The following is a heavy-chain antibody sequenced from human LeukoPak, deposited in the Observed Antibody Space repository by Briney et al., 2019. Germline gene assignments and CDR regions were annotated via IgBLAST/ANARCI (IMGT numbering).Heavy chain of an antibody. CDR1: GLSISGNG. D-gene: IGHD6-13*01. CDR3: ARDQGTLSITVPGFLDY. J-gene: IGHJ4*02. Sequence: GGSLRLCCAVSGLSISGNGMHWVRQAPGKGLEWVALIWYDGSKKYYADSVKGRFTISRDNSKTTMYLEMSSLRAEDTAVYYCARDQGTLSITVPGFLDYWGQGTLVTVSS. V-gene: IGHV3-33*01. CDR2: IWYDGSKK.